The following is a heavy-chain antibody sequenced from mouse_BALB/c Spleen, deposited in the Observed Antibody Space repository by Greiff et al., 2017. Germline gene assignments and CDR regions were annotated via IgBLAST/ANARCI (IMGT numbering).Heavy chain of an antibody. D-gene: IGHD2-10*01. CDR3: ALLWPFAD. Sequence: EVQLQESGAELVKPGASVKLSCTASGFNIKDTYMHWVKQRPEQGLEWIGRIDPANGNTKYDPKFQGKATITADTSSNTAYLQLSSLTSEDTAVYYCALLWPFADWGQGTLVTVSA. CDR1: GFNIKDTY. V-gene: IGHV14-3*02. J-gene: IGHJ3*01. CDR2: IDPANGNT.